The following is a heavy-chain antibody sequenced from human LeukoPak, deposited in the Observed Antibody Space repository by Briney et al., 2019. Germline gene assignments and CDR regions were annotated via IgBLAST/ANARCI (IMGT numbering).Heavy chain of an antibody. CDR2: INPSSAGT. D-gene: IGHD4-11*01. CDR3: MRDPRTTKNAFDI. Sequence: GASVKVSCKASGYTFTDYYMPWVRQAPGHGLQWMGWINPSSAGTNSAQRFQGRVTRTGDTSINTAYMDLNWLTSDDTAVYYCMRDPRTTKNAFDIWGQGTMVTVSS. J-gene: IGHJ3*02. V-gene: IGHV1-2*02. CDR1: GYTFTDYY.